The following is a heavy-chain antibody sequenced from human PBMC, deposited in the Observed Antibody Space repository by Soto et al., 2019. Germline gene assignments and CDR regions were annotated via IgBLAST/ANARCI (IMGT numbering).Heavy chain of an antibody. CDR1: GYTLSGYS. D-gene: IGHD6-19*01. CDR3: AIEASAVISLDY. Sequence: ASLKVSCKASGYTLSGYSMYRVRQAPGQGLEWVGWFNPNSGDTIYAQKFQGRVTLTRDTSIGTAYMELYSLTSDDTAVYYCAIEASAVISLDYWGQGTLVTVS. CDR2: FNPNSGDT. J-gene: IGHJ4*02. V-gene: IGHV1-2*02.